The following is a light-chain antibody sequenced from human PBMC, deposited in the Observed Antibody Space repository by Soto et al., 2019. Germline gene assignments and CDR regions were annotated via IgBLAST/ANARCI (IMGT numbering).Light chain of an antibody. CDR1: SGSVSTNFY. V-gene: IGLV8-61*01. CDR3: VLYMGSGMWV. J-gene: IGLJ3*02. Sequence: QAVVTQEPSFSVSPGGTVTLTCGLTSGSVSTNFYPTWYQQTPGQAPRTLIYSTNTRSSGVPDRFSGSILGNKAALTITGDQADDEADYFCVLYMGSGMWVFGGGTKLTVL. CDR2: STN.